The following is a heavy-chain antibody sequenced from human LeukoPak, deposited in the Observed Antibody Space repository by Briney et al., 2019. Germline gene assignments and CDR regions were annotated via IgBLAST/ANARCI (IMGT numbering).Heavy chain of an antibody. CDR2: INPNSGGT. V-gene: IGHV1-2*06. CDR1: GYTFTGYY. D-gene: IGHD6-19*01. Sequence: ASVKVSCKASGYTFTGYYMHWVRQAPGQGLEWMGRINPNSGGTNYAQKFQGRVTITTDESTSTAYMELSSLRSEDTAVYYCAREAVADTKGMEALGYWGQGTLVTVSS. CDR3: AREAVADTKGMEALGY. J-gene: IGHJ4*02.